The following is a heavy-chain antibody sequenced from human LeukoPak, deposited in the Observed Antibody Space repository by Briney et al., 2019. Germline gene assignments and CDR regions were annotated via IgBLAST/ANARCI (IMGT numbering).Heavy chain of an antibody. CDR1: GDSVSRNTAG. CDR3: ARTTEAHSWRTRYYDYYMDV. J-gene: IGHJ6*03. CDR2: TYYRSKWYS. V-gene: IGHV6-1*01. Sequence: SQTLSLTCAISGDSVSRNTAGWNWIRQSPSRGLEWLGRTYYRSKWYSDFAPSVRNRITINPDTSKNQFSLQLNSVTAADTAVYYCARTTEAHSWRTRYYDYYMDVWGKGTTVTVSS. D-gene: IGHD6-13*01.